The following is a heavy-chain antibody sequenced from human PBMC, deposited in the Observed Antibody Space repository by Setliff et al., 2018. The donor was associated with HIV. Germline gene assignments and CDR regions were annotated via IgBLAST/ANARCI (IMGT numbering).Heavy chain of an antibody. CDR2: INTNTGNP. Sequence: WASVKVSCKASKYTFAAYALNWVRQAPGQGLEWMGWINTNTGNPTNAQGFTGRFVFSLDTSVDTAYLQIINLKPEDTATYYCAREYQLLSHYYGMDVWGQGTTVTVSS. CDR1: KYTFAAYA. CDR3: AREYQLLSHYYGMDV. V-gene: IGHV7-4-1*02. D-gene: IGHD2-2*01. J-gene: IGHJ6*02.